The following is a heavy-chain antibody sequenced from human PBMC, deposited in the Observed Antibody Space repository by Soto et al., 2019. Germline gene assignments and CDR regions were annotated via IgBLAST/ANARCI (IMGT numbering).Heavy chain of an antibody. CDR3: ARDSDPWTFDY. V-gene: IGHV4-31*03. CDR1: GGSISSGGYY. J-gene: IGHJ4*02. D-gene: IGHD1-1*01. CDR2: IYYSGST. Sequence: SETLSLTCTVSGGSISSGGYYWSWIRQHPGKGLEWIGYIYYSGSTYYNPSLKSRVTISVDTSKNQFSLKLSSVTAADTAMYYCARDSDPWTFDYWGQGTLVTVSS.